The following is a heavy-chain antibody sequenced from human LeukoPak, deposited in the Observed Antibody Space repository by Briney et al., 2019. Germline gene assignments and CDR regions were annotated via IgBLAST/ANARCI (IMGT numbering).Heavy chain of an antibody. J-gene: IGHJ5*02. CDR1: GGSISSGSYY. Sequence: SETLSLTCTVSGGSISSGSYYWRWIRQPAGTGLEWIGRIYTSGSTNYNPSLKSRVTISVDTSKNQFSLKLSSVTAADTAVYYCARSIIVGATGWFDPWGQGTLVTVSS. D-gene: IGHD1-26*01. CDR2: IYTSGST. V-gene: IGHV4-61*02. CDR3: ARSIIVGATGWFDP.